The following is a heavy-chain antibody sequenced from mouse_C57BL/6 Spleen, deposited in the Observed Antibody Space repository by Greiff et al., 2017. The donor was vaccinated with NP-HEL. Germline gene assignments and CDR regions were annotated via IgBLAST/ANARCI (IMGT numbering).Heavy chain of an antibody. J-gene: IGHJ1*03. CDR1: GYSFTGYY. V-gene: IGHV1-42*01. CDR2: INPSTGGT. D-gene: IGHD1-1*01. Sequence: EVQLQQSGPELVKPGASVKISCKASGYSFTGYYMNWVKQSPEKSLEWIGAINPSTGGTTYNQKFKAKATLTVDKSSSTAYMQLKSLTSEDSAVYYCARITTVVHWYFDVWGTGTTVTVSS. CDR3: ARITTVVHWYFDV.